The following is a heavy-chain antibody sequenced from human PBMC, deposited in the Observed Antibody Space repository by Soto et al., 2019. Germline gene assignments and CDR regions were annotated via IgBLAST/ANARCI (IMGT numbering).Heavy chain of an antibody. CDR3: ARLRGTVVVTAHDAFEI. Sequence: GESLKISCKGSGYSFTSYWIGWVRQMPGKGLEWMGIIYPGDSDTRYSPSFQGQVTISADKSISTAYLQWSSLKASDTAMYYCARLRGTVVVTAHDAFEIWGKGTMVTV. J-gene: IGHJ3*02. V-gene: IGHV5-51*01. D-gene: IGHD2-21*02. CDR1: GYSFTSYW. CDR2: IYPGDSDT.